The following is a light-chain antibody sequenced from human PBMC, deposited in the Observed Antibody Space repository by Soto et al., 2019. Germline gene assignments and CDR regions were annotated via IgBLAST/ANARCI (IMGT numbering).Light chain of an antibody. CDR2: WAS. CDR1: RSILSSSNNKNF. CDR3: QQYYSSPFT. V-gene: IGKV4-1*01. Sequence: DIVMTQSPDSLSVSLGERATINCKSSRSILSSSNNKNFLAWYQQTPGQPPRLLIYWASTRQSGVPDRFSGSGSGTDFTLTISSLQAEDVAVYYCQQYYSSPFTFGPGTKVEIK. J-gene: IGKJ3*01.